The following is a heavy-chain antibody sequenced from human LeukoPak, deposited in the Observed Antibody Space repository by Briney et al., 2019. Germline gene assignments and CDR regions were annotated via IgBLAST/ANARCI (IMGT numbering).Heavy chain of an antibody. CDR3: ARGYSYVDN. J-gene: IGHJ4*02. CDR2: IHYSGST. V-gene: IGHV4-59*08. Sequence: SETLSLTCTVSGGAINNYYWSWIRQPPGKGLEWIGYIHYSGSTNYNPSLESRVPISLDTSKSHLPLKLTSVTAADTAVYYCARGYSYVDNWGQGTLVTVSS. D-gene: IGHD5-18*01. CDR1: GGAINNYY.